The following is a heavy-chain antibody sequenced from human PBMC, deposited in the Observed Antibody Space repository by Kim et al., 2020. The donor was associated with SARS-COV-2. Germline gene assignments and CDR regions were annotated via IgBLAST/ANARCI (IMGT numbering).Heavy chain of an antibody. CDR2: INQDGRQT. D-gene: IGHD2-15*01. CDR3: ARELVVVTAEYFQN. Sequence: GGTLRLSCVASGFIFRAFWMSWVRQTPGKGLEWVANINQDGRQTYYLDSVRGRFTISRDNAKNSLYLQMHSLRPEDTAVYYCARELVVVTAEYFQNWGQGTLVTVSS. CDR1: GFIFRAFW. V-gene: IGHV3-7*03. J-gene: IGHJ1*01.